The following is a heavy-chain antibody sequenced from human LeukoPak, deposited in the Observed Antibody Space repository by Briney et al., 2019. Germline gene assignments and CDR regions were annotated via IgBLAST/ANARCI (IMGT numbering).Heavy chain of an antibody. CDR3: ARTRRQWLVFDY. Sequence: PSETLSLTCTVSGGSISSYYWSWIRQPPGKGLEWIGYIYYSGSTNYNPSLKSRVTISVDTSKNQSSLKLSSVTAADTAVYYCARTRRQWLVFDYWGQGTLVTVSS. D-gene: IGHD6-19*01. V-gene: IGHV4-59*01. CDR2: IYYSGST. J-gene: IGHJ4*02. CDR1: GGSISSYY.